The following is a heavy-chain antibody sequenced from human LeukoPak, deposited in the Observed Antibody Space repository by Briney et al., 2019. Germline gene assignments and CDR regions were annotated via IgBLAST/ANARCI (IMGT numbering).Heavy chain of an antibody. CDR1: GVTFRSYA. J-gene: IGHJ5*02. V-gene: IGHV3-23*01. CDR3: ACGGDYNWFDP. Sequence: GGALRHSCAASGVTFRSYAMSWGRQAPGKGVEWVSDISGSGGSTYYAESVKGRVTISRDNIKNTLYLQMNSLRADDTAVYYCACGGDYNWFDPWGQGTLVTVSS. D-gene: IGHD2-21*02. CDR2: ISGSGGST.